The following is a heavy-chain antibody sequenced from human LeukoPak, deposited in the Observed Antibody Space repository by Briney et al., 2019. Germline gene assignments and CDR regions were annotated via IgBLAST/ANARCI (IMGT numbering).Heavy chain of an antibody. V-gene: IGHV4-39*01. CDR3: ARRTRDSSGWYSRYNWYDP. J-gene: IGHJ5*02. CDR1: GGSISSSSYY. D-gene: IGHD6-19*01. Sequence: SETLSLTCTVSGGSISSSSYYWGWIRQPPGKGLEWIGSTYYSGSTYYNPSLKSRVTISVDTSKNQFSLKLSSVTAADTAVYYCARRTRDSSGWYSRYNWYDPWGQGTLVTVSS. CDR2: TYYSGST.